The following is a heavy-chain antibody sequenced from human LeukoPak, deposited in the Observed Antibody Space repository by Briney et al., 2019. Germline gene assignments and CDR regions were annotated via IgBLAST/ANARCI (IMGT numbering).Heavy chain of an antibody. CDR3: ARHRGALFGPKDV. D-gene: IGHD3-3*01. V-gene: IGHV4-39*01. CDR1: GGSISGSSYY. Sequence: KPSETLSLTCTVSGGSISGSSYYWGWIRQPPGKGLEWIGSVYYSGYTYYNPSLKSRVTMSVDTSKNQFSLKLSSVTAADTALYYCARHRGALFGPKDVWGQGTTVTVSS. CDR2: VYYSGYT. J-gene: IGHJ6*02.